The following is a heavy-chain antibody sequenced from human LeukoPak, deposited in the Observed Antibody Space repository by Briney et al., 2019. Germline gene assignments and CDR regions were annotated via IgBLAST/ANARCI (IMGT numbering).Heavy chain of an antibody. J-gene: IGHJ4*02. CDR3: ARTTSMTASGYDY. V-gene: IGHV1-8*03. D-gene: IGHD2-21*02. CDR1: GYTFTNYH. CDR2: INPDTGDK. Sequence: ASVKVSCKASGYTFTNYHINWARQASGQGLEWMTWINPDTGDKGYARKFQDRVTITTDTSISTAYMELSSLSSEDTAVYFCARTTSMTASGYDYWGQGTLVSVSS.